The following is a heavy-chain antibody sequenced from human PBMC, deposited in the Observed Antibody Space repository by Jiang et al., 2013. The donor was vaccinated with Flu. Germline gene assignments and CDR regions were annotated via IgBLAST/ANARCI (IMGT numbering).Heavy chain of an antibody. J-gene: IGHJ5*01. CDR3: AKTIKSAAYKWFDS. D-gene: IGHD5-24*01. CDR2: ISGRDDST. CDR1: GFTFSDYA. V-gene: IGHV3-23*04. Sequence: VQLVESGGGLVQPGGSLRLSCAASGFTFSDYAMSWVRQAPGKGLEWVSVISGRDDSTFYADSVKGRFTISRDNSKNTVYLRMNSLRADDTAVYYCAKTIKSAAYKWFDSWGQGTLVTISS.